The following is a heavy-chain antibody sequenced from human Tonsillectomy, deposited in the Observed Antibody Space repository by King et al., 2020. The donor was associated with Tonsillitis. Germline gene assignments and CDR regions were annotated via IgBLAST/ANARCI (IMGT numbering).Heavy chain of an antibody. Sequence: VQLVESGGGLVKPGGSLRLSCAASGFTFSSYSMNWVRQAPGKGLEWVSSISSSSSYIYYADSVKGRFTISRDNAKNSLYLQMNSLRAEDTAVYYCARDQHYDSSGYYQGFDYWGQGTLVTVSS. D-gene: IGHD3-22*01. CDR3: ARDQHYDSSGYYQGFDY. CDR2: ISSSSSYI. J-gene: IGHJ4*02. CDR1: GFTFSSYS. V-gene: IGHV3-21*01.